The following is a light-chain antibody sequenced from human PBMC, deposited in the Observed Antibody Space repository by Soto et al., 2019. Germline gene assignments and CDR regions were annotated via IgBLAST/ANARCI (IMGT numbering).Light chain of an antibody. Sequence: AIQMTQSPSSLSASVGDRVTITCRASQDIRNDLGWYQQKPGKAPKLLIHAVSSLQSGVPSRLSGSGSGTDFTLTISSLQPEDFATYYCLQDYNYPWTFGQGTKVDIK. V-gene: IGKV1-6*01. CDR2: AVS. J-gene: IGKJ1*01. CDR3: LQDYNYPWT. CDR1: QDIRND.